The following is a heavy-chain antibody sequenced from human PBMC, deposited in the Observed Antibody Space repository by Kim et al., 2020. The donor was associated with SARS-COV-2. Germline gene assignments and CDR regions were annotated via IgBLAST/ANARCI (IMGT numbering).Heavy chain of an antibody. J-gene: IGHJ6*01. V-gene: IGHV4-59*08. D-gene: IGHD2-15*01. Sequence: SETLSLTCTVSGGSISSYYWSWIRQPPGKGLEWIGYIYYSGSTNYNPSLKRRVTISVDTSKNQFSLKLSSVTAADTAVDSFARRGCFSGASCYCCDDYG. CDR1: GGSISSYY. CDR3: ARRGCFSGASCYCCDDYG. CDR2: IYYSGST.